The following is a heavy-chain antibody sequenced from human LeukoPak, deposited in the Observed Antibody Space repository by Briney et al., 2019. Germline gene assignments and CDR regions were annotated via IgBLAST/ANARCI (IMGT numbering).Heavy chain of an antibody. CDR2: INHSGST. CDR1: GGSFSGYY. J-gene: IGHJ4*02. D-gene: IGHD3-22*01. Sequence: SETLSLTCAVYGGSFSGYYWSWIRQPPGKGLEWIGEINHSGSTNYNPSLKSRVTISVDTSKNQFSLKLSSVTAADTAVYYCASTTLYYYDSSSYYAGFDYWGQGTLVTASS. V-gene: IGHV4-34*01. CDR3: ASTTLYYYDSSSYYAGFDY.